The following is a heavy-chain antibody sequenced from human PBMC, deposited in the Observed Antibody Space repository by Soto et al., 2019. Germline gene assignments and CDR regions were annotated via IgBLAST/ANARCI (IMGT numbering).Heavy chain of an antibody. D-gene: IGHD1-7*01. V-gene: IGHV4-4*02. CDR2: IYRTGST. J-gene: IGHJ4*02. Sequence: SETLSLTCAVSGYSISSGYYWWTWVRQPPGQGLEWIGEIYRTGSTNYNPSLKGRVTISLDKSENQFSLKVTSLTAADTAVYYCASRDPGTSVDYWGQGTLVTVSS. CDR3: ASRDPGTSVDY. CDR1: GYSISSGY.